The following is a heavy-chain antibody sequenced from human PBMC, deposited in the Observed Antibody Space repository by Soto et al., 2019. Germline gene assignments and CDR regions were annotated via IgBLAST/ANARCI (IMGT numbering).Heavy chain of an antibody. CDR1: GGSISSNY. CDR3: ARYRREAVAGYTLDN. Sequence: SETLSLTCTVSGGSISSNYWTWIRQPPGKGLEWIGYVYNSGSTNYNPSPKSRVTISEDTSKIQFSLKVNSMTAADTAVYYCARYRREAVAGYTLDNWGQGILVTVSS. V-gene: IGHV4-59*01. CDR2: VYNSGST. D-gene: IGHD6-13*01. J-gene: IGHJ4*02.